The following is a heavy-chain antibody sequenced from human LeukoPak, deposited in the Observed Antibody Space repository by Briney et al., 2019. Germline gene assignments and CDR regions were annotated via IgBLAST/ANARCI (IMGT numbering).Heavy chain of an antibody. CDR1: GFTFSSYA. J-gene: IGHJ5*02. V-gene: IGHV3-64D*06. Sequence: PGGSLRLSCSASGFTFSSYAMHWVRQAPGKGLEYVSAISSNGGSTYYADSVKGRFTISRDNSKNTLYLQMSSLRAEDTAVYYCVKDGRPVVGGYDPSWFDPWGQGTLVTVSS. CDR2: ISSNGGST. CDR3: VKDGRPVVGGYDPSWFDP. D-gene: IGHD5-12*01.